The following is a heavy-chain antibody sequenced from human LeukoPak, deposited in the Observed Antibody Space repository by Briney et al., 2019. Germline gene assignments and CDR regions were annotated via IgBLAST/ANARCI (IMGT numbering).Heavy chain of an antibody. CDR3: ASEFYGSGSYRY. J-gene: IGHJ4*02. CDR1: GYTFTGYY. D-gene: IGHD3-10*01. V-gene: IGHV1-46*01. Sequence: ASVKVSCKASGYTFTGYYMHWVRQAPGQGLEWMGIINPSGGSTSYAQKFQGRVTMTRDTSTSTVYMELSSLRSEDTAVYYCASEFYGSGSYRYWGQGTLATVSS. CDR2: INPSGGST.